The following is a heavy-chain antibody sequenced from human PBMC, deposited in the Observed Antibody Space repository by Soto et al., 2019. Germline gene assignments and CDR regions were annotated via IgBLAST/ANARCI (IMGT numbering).Heavy chain of an antibody. CDR1: GFTFSTYA. D-gene: IGHD4-17*01. V-gene: IGHV3-48*01. CDR2: ISSSSGTI. CDR3: ARAVYGDYFAVY. Sequence: GGSLRLSCAASGFTFSTYAMNWVRQAPGKGLEWISYISSSSGTIYYADFVKGRFTLSRDNAEKSLYLQMNSLRAEDTAVYYYARAVYGDYFAVYWGQGTLVTVFS. J-gene: IGHJ4*02.